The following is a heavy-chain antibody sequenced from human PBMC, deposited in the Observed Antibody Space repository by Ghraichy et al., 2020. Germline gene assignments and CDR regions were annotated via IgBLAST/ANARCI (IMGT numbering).Heavy chain of an antibody. CDR1: GFTFSSYW. V-gene: IGHV3-7*01. CDR3: ARDRYMIVVVTAWYFDL. Sequence: GGSLRLSCAASGFTFSSYWMSWVRQAPGKGLEWVANIKQDGSEKYYVDSVKGRFTISRDNAKNSLYLQMNSLRAEDTAVYYCARDRYMIVVVTAWYFDLWGRGTLVTVSS. CDR2: IKQDGSEK. D-gene: IGHD3-22*01. J-gene: IGHJ2*01.